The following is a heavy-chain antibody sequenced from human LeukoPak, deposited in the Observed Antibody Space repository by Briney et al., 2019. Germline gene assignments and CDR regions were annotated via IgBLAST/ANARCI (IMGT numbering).Heavy chain of an antibody. CDR1: GFTFSSYA. V-gene: IGHV3-30-3*01. CDR2: ISYDGSNK. Sequence: GGSLRLSCAASGFTFSSYAMPWVRLAPGKGLEGVAVISYDGSNKYYADSVKGRFTISRDNSKNTLYLQMNSLRAEDTAVYYCARDGDAFTMIVVVITYYGMDVWGQGTTVTVSS. J-gene: IGHJ6*02. D-gene: IGHD3-22*01. CDR3: ARDGDAFTMIVVVITYYGMDV.